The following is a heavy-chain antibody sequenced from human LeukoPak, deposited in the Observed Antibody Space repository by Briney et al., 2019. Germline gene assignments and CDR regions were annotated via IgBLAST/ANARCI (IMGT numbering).Heavy chain of an antibody. Sequence: SETLSLTCTVSGGFVSSGSYYWSWIRQPPGKGLEWIGYIYYSGSTNYNPSLKSRVTISVDTSKNQFSLKLSSVTAADTAVYYCAENPPGDAFDIWGQGTMVTVSS. CDR3: AENPPGDAFDI. V-gene: IGHV4-61*01. CDR2: IYYSGST. CDR1: GGFVSSGSYY. J-gene: IGHJ3*02.